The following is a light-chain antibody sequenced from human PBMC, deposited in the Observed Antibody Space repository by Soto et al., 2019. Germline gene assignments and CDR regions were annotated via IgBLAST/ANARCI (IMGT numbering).Light chain of an antibody. Sequence: EIVLTQSPGTLSLSPGERATLSCRASQSVSNSYLAWYQQKPGQAPRLLIYGASSRAAGIPDRFSGSGSGTDFTLTISRLEPEDFAVFHCLHYGSLPQLTFGGGTKVDIK. CDR2: GAS. CDR1: QSVSNSY. V-gene: IGKV3-20*01. J-gene: IGKJ4*01. CDR3: LHYGSLPQLT.